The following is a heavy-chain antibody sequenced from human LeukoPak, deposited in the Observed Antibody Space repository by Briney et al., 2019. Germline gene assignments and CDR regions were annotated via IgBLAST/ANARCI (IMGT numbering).Heavy chain of an antibody. V-gene: IGHV4-59*12. Sequence: SETLSLTCTVSGGSISSYYWSWIRQPPGKGLEWIGYIYYSGSTNYNPSLKSRVTISVDTSKNQFSLKLSSVTAADTAVYYCARRRKERLARTIDYWGQGTLATVSS. CDR1: GGSISSYY. J-gene: IGHJ4*02. D-gene: IGHD1-7*01. CDR2: IYYSGST. CDR3: ARRRKERLARTIDY.